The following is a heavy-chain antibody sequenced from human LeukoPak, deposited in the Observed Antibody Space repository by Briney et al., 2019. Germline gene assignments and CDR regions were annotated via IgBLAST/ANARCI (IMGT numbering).Heavy chain of an antibody. D-gene: IGHD6-19*01. Sequence: SETLSLTCAVYGGSFSGYYWSWIRQPPGKRLEWIGEINHSGSTNYNPSLKSRVTISVDTSKNQFSLKLSSVTAADTAVYYCASHSSGWYEDYWGQGTLVTVSS. CDR3: ASHSSGWYEDY. V-gene: IGHV4-34*01. J-gene: IGHJ4*02. CDR1: GGSFSGYY. CDR2: INHSGST.